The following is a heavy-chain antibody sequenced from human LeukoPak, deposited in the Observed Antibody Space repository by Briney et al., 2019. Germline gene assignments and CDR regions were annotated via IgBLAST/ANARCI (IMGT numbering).Heavy chain of an antibody. Sequence: GGSLRLSCAASGFTFSSYSMNWVRQAPGKGLEWVSSISSSSSYIYYADSVKGRFTISRDNAKNSLYLQMNSLRAEDTAVYYCARDPHYYDSSGSGDAFDIWGQGTMVTVSS. D-gene: IGHD3-22*01. CDR2: ISSSSSYI. V-gene: IGHV3-21*04. J-gene: IGHJ3*02. CDR1: GFTFSSYS. CDR3: ARDPHYYDSSGSGDAFDI.